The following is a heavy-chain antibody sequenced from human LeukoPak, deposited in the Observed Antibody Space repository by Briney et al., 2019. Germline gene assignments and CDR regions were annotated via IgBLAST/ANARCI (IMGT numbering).Heavy chain of an antibody. Sequence: PGGSLRLSCAASGFTFSSYWMSWVRQAPGKGLEWVANIKQDGSEKYYVDSVKGRFTISRDNAKNSLYLQMNSLRAEDTAVYYCARDAYYYDSSCPLGYWGQGTLVTVSS. CDR1: GFTFSSYW. J-gene: IGHJ4*02. D-gene: IGHD3-22*01. V-gene: IGHV3-7*01. CDR2: IKQDGSEK. CDR3: ARDAYYYDSSCPLGY.